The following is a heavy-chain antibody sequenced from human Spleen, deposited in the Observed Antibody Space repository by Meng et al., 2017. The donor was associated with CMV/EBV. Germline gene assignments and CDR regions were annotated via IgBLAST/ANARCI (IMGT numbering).Heavy chain of an antibody. CDR1: GGTCSSYA. CDR3: ARELLLWDFDY. CDR2: IIPIFGTA. V-gene: IGHV1-69*12. Sequence: QAQLVSAGAEVKKPGSSVKVSFKASGGTCSSYAISWGRQAPGQGLEWMGGIIPIFGTANYAQKFQGRVTITADESTSTAYMELSSLRSEDTDVYYCARELLLWDFDYWGQGTLVTVSS. D-gene: IGHD3-10*01. J-gene: IGHJ4*02.